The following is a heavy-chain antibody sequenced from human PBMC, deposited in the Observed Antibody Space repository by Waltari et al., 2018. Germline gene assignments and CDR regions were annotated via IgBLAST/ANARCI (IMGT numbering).Heavy chain of an antibody. V-gene: IGHV4-59*01. D-gene: IGHD3-22*01. J-gene: IGHJ4*02. CDR1: GGSISSYY. Sequence: QVQLQESGPGLVKPSETLSLTCTVSGGSISSYYWSWIRQPPGKGLEGIGYIYYSGSTNYNPALKSRVTISVDTSKNQFSLKLSSVTAADTAVYYCAREGYYYDSSGYWGYYFDYWGQGTLVTVSS. CDR2: IYYSGST. CDR3: AREGYYYDSSGYWGYYFDY.